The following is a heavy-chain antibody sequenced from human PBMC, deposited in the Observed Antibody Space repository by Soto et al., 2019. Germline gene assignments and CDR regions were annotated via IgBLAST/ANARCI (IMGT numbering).Heavy chain of an antibody. CDR2: IYSEGSST. D-gene: IGHD4-17*01. CDR1: GFTFSSYW. V-gene: IGHV3-74*01. Sequence: EVQLVESGGGLVQPGGSLRLYCAASGFTFSSYWMHWVRQAPGKGLVWVSRIYSEGSSTSNADSVKGRFTISRDNAKNTLYLQMNSLRVEDTAVYYCARGATVTTRNALDIWGQGTMVTVSS. J-gene: IGHJ3*02. CDR3: ARGATVTTRNALDI.